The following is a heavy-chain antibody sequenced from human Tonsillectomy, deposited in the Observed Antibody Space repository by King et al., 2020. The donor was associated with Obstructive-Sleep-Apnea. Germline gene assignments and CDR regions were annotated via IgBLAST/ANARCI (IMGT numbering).Heavy chain of an antibody. D-gene: IGHD1-1*01. CDR3: ARTTGGWNDEGWFDP. CDR2: INSDGSST. Sequence: QLVESGGGLVQPGGSLRLSCAASGFTFSSYWMHWVRQAPGKGLVWVSRINSDGSSTSYADSVKGRFTISRDNAKNTLYLQMNRLRAEDTAVYYCARTTGGWNDEGWFDPWGQGTLVTVSS. CDR1: GFTFSSYW. V-gene: IGHV3-74*01. J-gene: IGHJ5*02.